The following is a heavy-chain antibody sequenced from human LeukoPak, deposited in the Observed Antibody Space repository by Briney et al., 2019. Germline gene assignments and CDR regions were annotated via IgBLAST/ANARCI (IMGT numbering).Heavy chain of an antibody. J-gene: IGHJ4*02. Sequence: GGSLRLACAASGFIFSRYSMNWVRQATGKGLEWVAYMSVGSGLIYYAESVRGRFTVSRDNAKNSLYLQMKSLRADDTAVYFCARGFEGTASGAGYWGQGTLVTVSS. CDR1: GFIFSRYS. V-gene: IGHV3-21*05. CDR3: ARGFEGTASGAGY. D-gene: IGHD3-16*01. CDR2: MSVGSGLI.